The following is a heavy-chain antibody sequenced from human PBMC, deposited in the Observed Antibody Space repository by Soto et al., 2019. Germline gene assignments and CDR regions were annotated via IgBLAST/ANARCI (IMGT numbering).Heavy chain of an antibody. CDR3: ARQFLGYCSGGSGNPPPLDYYMDV. D-gene: IGHD2-15*01. J-gene: IGHJ6*03. CDR1: GGSFSGYY. CDR2: INHSGST. Sequence: SETLSLTCAVYGGSFSGYYWSWIRQPPGKGLEWIGEINHSGSTNYNPSLKSRVTISVDTSKNQFSLKLSSVTAADTAVYYRARQFLGYCSGGSGNPPPLDYYMDVWGKGTTVTVSS. V-gene: IGHV4-34*01.